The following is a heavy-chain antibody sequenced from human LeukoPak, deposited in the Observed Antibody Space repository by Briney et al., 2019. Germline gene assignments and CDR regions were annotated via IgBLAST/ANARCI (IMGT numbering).Heavy chain of an antibody. CDR2: ISSNRGST. CDR3: ARSITIFRTWFDP. J-gene: IGHJ5*02. V-gene: IGHV3-64*01. CDR1: GFTFSSYA. Sequence: GGSLRLSCAASGFTFSSYAMHWVRQAPGKGLEYVSAISSNRGSTYYANSVKGRFTISRDNSKNTLYLQMGSLRAEDMAVYYCARSITIFRTWFDPWGQGTLVTVSS. D-gene: IGHD3-3*01.